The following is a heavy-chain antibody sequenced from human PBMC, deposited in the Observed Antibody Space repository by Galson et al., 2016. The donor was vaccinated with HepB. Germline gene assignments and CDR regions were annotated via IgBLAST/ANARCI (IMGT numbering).Heavy chain of an antibody. CDR1: GGSLSNNF. J-gene: IGHJ3*02. D-gene: IGHD3-3*01. CDR3: ARREESYYDFWSGYYYSI. CDR2: IHHTGDT. Sequence: SETLSLTCSVYGGSLSNNFWSWLRQPPGKGLEWIGEIHHTGDTNHNLSLKSRVTMSVDTSKNQFSLKLRSVTAADTAVYYCARREESYYDFWSGYYYSIWGQGTMVTVSS. V-gene: IGHV4-34*01.